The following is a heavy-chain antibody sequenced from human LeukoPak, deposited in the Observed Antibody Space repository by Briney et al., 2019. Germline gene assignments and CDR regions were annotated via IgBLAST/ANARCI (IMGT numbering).Heavy chain of an antibody. Sequence: SGGSLRLSCAASGFTFSSYAMSWVRQAPGKGLEWVSAISGSGGSTYYADSVKGRFTISRDNSKNTLYLQMNSLRAEDTAVYYCAKCSVAGTETFDYWGQGTLVTVSS. CDR3: AKCSVAGTETFDY. J-gene: IGHJ4*02. CDR1: GFTFSSYA. D-gene: IGHD6-19*01. CDR2: ISGSGGST. V-gene: IGHV3-23*01.